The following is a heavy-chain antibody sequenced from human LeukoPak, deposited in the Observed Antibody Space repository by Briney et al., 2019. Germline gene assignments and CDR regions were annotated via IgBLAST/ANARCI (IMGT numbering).Heavy chain of an antibody. CDR2: ISYDGSNE. D-gene: IGHD5-12*01. J-gene: IGHJ4*02. CDR3: AKDTTILGDYFDY. V-gene: IGHV3-30*18. Sequence: GGFLRLSCAASGFTFSSYGMHWVRQAPGKGLDWVAVISYDGSNEYYADSVKGRFTISRDNSKNTLYLQMNSLRADDTAVYYCAKDTTILGDYFDYWGQGTLVTVSS. CDR1: GFTFSSYG.